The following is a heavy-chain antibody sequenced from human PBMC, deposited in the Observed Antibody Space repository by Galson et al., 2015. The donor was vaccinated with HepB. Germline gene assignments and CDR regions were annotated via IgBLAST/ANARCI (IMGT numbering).Heavy chain of an antibody. CDR2: ISYDGSNK. J-gene: IGHJ4*02. CDR3: ARDQTSGDYGGGDY. V-gene: IGHV3-30-3*01. CDR1: GFTFSSYA. Sequence: SLRLSCAASGFTFSSYAMHWVRQAPGKGLEWVAVISYDGSNKYYADSVKGRFTISRDNSKNTLYLQMNSLRAEDTAVYYCARDQTSGDYGGGDYWGQGTLVTVSS. D-gene: IGHD4-23*01.